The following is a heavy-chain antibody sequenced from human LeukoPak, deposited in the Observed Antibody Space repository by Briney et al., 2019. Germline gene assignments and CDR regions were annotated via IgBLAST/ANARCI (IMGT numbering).Heavy chain of an antibody. J-gene: IGHJ4*02. D-gene: IGHD4-23*01. CDR1: GFTFSSYW. CDR3: ARAGYGGPWAKYYFDY. CDR2: IKQDGSEK. Sequence: GGSLRLSCAASGFTFSSYWMSWVRQAPGKGLEWVANIKQDGSEKYYVDSVKGRFTISRDNAKNSLYLQMNSLRAEDTAVYYCARAGYGGPWAKYYFDYWGQGTLVTVSS. V-gene: IGHV3-7*01.